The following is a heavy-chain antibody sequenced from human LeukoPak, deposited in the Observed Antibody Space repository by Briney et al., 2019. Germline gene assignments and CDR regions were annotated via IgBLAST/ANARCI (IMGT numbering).Heavy chain of an antibody. V-gene: IGHV1-24*01. Sequence: ASVKVSCKVSGYTLTELSMHWVRQPPGKGLELMGGFDPEDGETIYAQKFQGRVTMTEDTSTDTAYMELSSLRSEDTAVYYCATPQYYYGSGSPGAFDIWGQGTMVTVSS. D-gene: IGHD3-10*01. CDR2: FDPEDGET. CDR1: GYTLTELS. CDR3: ATPQYYYGSGSPGAFDI. J-gene: IGHJ3*02.